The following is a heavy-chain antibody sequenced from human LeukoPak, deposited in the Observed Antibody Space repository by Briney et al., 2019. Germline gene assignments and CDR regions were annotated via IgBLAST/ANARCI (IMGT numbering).Heavy chain of an antibody. CDR2: ISSSSSYI. Sequence: GGSLRLSCAASGFTFSSYSMNWVRQAPGKGLEWVSSISSSSSYIYYADSVKGRFTTSRDNAKNSLYLQMNSLRAEDTAVYYCARGEVLLWFGESESGYYYGMDVWGKGTTVTVSS. CDR1: GFTFSSYS. V-gene: IGHV3-21*01. CDR3: ARGEVLLWFGESESGYYYGMDV. J-gene: IGHJ6*04. D-gene: IGHD3-10*01.